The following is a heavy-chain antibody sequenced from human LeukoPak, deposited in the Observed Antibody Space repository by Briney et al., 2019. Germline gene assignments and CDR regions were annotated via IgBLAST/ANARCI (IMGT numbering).Heavy chain of an antibody. D-gene: IGHD3-22*01. CDR2: ISSSISYI. V-gene: IGHV3-11*06. CDR1: GFTFSDYY. J-gene: IGHJ4*02. Sequence: PGGSLRLSCAASGFTFSDYYMSWIRQAPGKGLEWVSSISSSISYIYYADSVKRRFTISRDNAKNSLYLQMNSLRAEDTAVYYCTRSYYDSSTRKRHIDYWGQGTLVTVSS. CDR3: TRSYYDSSTRKRHIDY.